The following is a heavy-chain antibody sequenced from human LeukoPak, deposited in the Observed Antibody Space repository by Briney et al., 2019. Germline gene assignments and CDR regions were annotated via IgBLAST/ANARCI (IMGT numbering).Heavy chain of an antibody. CDR2: IYASGNT. V-gene: IGHV4-4*07. J-gene: IGHJ3*01. CDR3: AREYSSSSGKNAFDV. D-gene: IGHD6-6*01. CDR1: GGSLSTYY. Sequence: SETLSLTCTVSGGSLSTYYWSLIRQPAGKGLEWIGRIYASGNTNYNPSLKSRVTMSLDTSKNQFSLRLTSVTAADTAVYYCAREYSSSSGKNAFDVWGQGTMVTVSS.